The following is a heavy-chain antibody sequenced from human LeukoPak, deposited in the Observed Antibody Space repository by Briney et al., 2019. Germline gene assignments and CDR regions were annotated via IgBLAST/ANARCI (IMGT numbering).Heavy chain of an antibody. CDR1: GYTFTTYD. CDR2: MNPNSGNT. V-gene: IGHV1-8*01. D-gene: IGHD4-23*01. J-gene: IGHJ5*02. CDR3: ARGRNKSDGGNSGSAWFDP. Sequence: ASVRVSCKASGYTFTTYDINWVRQATGQGLERRGWMNPNSGNTGYAQKFQGRVTMTRNTSISTAYMELSSLRSEDTAVYYCARGRNKSDGGNSGSAWFDPWGQGTLVTVSS.